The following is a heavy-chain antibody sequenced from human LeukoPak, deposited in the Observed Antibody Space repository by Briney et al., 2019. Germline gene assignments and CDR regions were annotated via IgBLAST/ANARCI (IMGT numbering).Heavy chain of an antibody. J-gene: IGHJ3*02. CDR3: TKITIIDAFDI. Sequence: GGSLRLSCAASGFTFSGSAMHWVRQASGKGLEWVGRIRSKANSYATAYAASVKGRFTISRDDSKNTAYLQMNSLKTEDTAVYYCTKITIIDAFDIWGQGTMVTVSS. CDR1: GFTFSGSA. D-gene: IGHD3-22*01. V-gene: IGHV3-73*01. CDR2: IRSKANSYAT.